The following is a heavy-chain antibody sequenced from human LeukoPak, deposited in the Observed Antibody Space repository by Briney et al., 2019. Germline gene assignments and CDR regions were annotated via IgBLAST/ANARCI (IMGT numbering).Heavy chain of an antibody. CDR1: GGSFSGYY. V-gene: IGHV4-34*01. D-gene: IGHD6-13*01. Sequence: SETPSLTCAVYGGSFSGYYWSWIRQPPGKGLEWIGEIKHSGSTNYNPSLKSRVTISVDTSKNQFSLKLSSVTAADTAVYYCASLGGAAAGTPARNYYYYYMDVWGKGTTVTVSS. J-gene: IGHJ6*03. CDR3: ASLGGAAAGTPARNYYYYYMDV. CDR2: IKHSGST.